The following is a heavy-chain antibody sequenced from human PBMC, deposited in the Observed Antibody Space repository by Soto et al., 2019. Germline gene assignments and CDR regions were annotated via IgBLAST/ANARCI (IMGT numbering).Heavy chain of an antibody. CDR2: IYYSGST. D-gene: IGHD3-10*01. V-gene: IGHV4-59*01. J-gene: IGHJ4*02. CDR1: GGSISSYY. CDR3: ARDYGSGYFDY. Sequence: SETLSLTCTVSGGSISSYYWSWIRQPPGKGLEWIGYIYYSGSTNYNPSLKSRVTISVDTSKNQFSLKLSSVTAADTAMYYCARDYGSGYFDYWGQGSLVTVSS.